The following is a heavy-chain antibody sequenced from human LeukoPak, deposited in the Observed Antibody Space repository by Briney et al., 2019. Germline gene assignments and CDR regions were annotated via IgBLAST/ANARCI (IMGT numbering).Heavy chain of an antibody. J-gene: IGHJ4*02. CDR1: GYSFTCYY. CDR3: APSNSFYFYFDY. V-gene: IGHV1-2*02. Sequence: ASVKVSCKASGYSFTCYYMHWVRQAPGQGLEWMGWINPKSGATDYAQKFQGRVTMTRDTSISTAFMELSSLTSDDTAVYYCAPSNSFYFYFDYWGQGTLVTVSS. CDR2: INPKSGAT. D-gene: IGHD3-22*01.